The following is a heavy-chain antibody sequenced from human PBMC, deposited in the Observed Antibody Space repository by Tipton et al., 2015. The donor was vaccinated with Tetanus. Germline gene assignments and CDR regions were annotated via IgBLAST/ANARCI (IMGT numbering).Heavy chain of an antibody. Sequence: TLSLTCAVSGVSIRSSNYFWGWIRQPPGKGLEWIGHIFYTGSSHYNPSFESRVTISVDTSKNQFSLNLSSVTAADTAVYFCARRSYCTSTRCFDAFDLWGPGTRVTVSS. V-gene: IGHV4-39*01. CDR3: ARRSYCTSTRCFDAFDL. CDR2: IFYTGSS. D-gene: IGHD2-8*01. CDR1: GVSIRSSNYF. J-gene: IGHJ3*01.